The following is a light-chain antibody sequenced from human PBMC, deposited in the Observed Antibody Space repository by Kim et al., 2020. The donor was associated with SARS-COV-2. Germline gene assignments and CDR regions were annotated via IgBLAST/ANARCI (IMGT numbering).Light chain of an antibody. J-gene: IGKJ3*01. CDR2: AAS. CDR3: QKYNSAPRD. CDR1: QGISNY. Sequence: TTEGERDTITCRTSQGISNYLAWNQQKPGKVPKLLIYAASTVQSGVPSRFSGSGSGTDFTLTISSLQPEDVATYYCQKYNSAPRDFGPGTKVDIK. V-gene: IGKV1-27*01.